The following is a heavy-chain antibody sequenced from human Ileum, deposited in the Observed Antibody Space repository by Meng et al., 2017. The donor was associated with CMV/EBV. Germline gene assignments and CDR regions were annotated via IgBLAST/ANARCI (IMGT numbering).Heavy chain of an antibody. D-gene: IGHD2-2*01. CDR2: ISWDDDK. Sequence: SGVSLTSTGVGVGWIRQPPGKALEWVAHISWDDDKRYSPSLTSRLTITKDTSKNQVVLTMTNMDPMDTATYYCARRDRTVQSSAYFDSWGPGTLVTVSS. CDR3: ARRDRTVQSSAYFDS. V-gene: IGHV2-5*02. CDR1: GVSLTSTGVG. J-gene: IGHJ4*02.